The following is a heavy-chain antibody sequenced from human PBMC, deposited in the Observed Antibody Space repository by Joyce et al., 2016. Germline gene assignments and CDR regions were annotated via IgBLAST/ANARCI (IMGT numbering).Heavy chain of an antibody. D-gene: IGHD3-10*01. CDR2: IFPGYSDT. CDR3: ARNYYGSGSYYRAFDY. CDR1: GYSFTNYW. J-gene: IGHJ4*02. Sequence: EVQLVQSGAEVKKPGESLKISCKASGYSFTNYWIGWVRQMPGKGLEWMGIIFPGYSDTRYSPSFQGQVTISADKSISTAYLQWSSLKASDTAMYYCARNYYGSGSYYRAFDYWGQGTLVTVSS. V-gene: IGHV5-51*01.